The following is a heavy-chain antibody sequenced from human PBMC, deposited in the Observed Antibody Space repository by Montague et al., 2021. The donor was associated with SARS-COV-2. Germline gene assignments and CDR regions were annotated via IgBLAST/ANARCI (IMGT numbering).Heavy chain of an antibody. Sequence: SETLSLTCTVSSGSISTYYWSWIRQPPGKGLEWIGYIYYSGSTNYNPSLKSRVTISVDTSKNQFSLKLSSVTAADTAVYYCARVATLGYCSSTSCSDAFDIWGQGTMVTVSS. CDR1: SGSISTYY. CDR3: ARVATLGYCSSTSCSDAFDI. J-gene: IGHJ3*02. D-gene: IGHD2-2*01. CDR2: IYYSGST. V-gene: IGHV4-59*01.